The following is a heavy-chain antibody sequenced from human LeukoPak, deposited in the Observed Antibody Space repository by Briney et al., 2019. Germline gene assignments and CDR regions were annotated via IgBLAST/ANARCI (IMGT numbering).Heavy chain of an antibody. CDR3: ARDPYGVEGKNYFDY. CDR1: GGSISSYY. Sequence: SETLSLTCTVSGGSISSYYWSWIRQPPGKGLEWIGRMYISGSTKYNPSLKSRVTMSVDMSKNQLSLQLSSVTAADTAVYYCARDPYGVEGKNYFDYWGQGTLVTVSS. D-gene: IGHD4-17*01. V-gene: IGHV4-4*07. CDR2: MYISGST. J-gene: IGHJ4*02.